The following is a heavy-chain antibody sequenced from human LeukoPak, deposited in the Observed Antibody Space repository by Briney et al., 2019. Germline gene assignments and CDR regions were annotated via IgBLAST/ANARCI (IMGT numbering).Heavy chain of an antibody. V-gene: IGHV6-1*01. CDR2: TYYRSKWYN. D-gene: IGHD6-19*01. J-gene: IGHJ3*02. Sequence: SQTLSLTCAISGDSVSSNSAAWNWIRQSPSRGLEWLGRTYYRSKWYNDYAVSVKSRITINPDTSKNQFSLQLNSVTPEDTAVYYCARESWAAVAGVVDAFDIWGQGTMVTVSS. CDR1: GDSVSSNSAA. CDR3: ARESWAAVAGVVDAFDI.